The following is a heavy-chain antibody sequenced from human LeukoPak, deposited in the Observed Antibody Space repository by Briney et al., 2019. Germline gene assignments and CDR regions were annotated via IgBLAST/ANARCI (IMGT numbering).Heavy chain of an antibody. CDR1: GFTVSNSY. CDR3: ARTSNYAYDH. Sequence: PGGSLRLSCAASGFTVSNSYMTWVRQAPGKGLEWVSFIYPAGSTSYADSVKGRFTISRDESKNTLYLQMNSLGAEDTALYFCARTSNYAYDHWGQGTLVTVSS. CDR2: IYPAGST. J-gene: IGHJ5*02. D-gene: IGHD2-2*01. V-gene: IGHV3-66*01.